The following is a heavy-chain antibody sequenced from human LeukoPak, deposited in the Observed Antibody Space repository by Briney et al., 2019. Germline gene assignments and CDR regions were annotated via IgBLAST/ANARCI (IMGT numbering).Heavy chain of an antibody. CDR3: ARVEMATAGGFDY. CDR2: IYYVGST. V-gene: IGHV4-59*08. D-gene: IGHD5-24*01. Sequence: SETLSLTCTVSGGSISSYYWGWIRQPPGKGLEWMGYIYYVGSTNYNPSLKSRAPISVDTSKNQFSLKLSSGTAPDTAVYYCARVEMATAGGFDYWGQGTLVTVSS. CDR1: GGSISSYY. J-gene: IGHJ4*02.